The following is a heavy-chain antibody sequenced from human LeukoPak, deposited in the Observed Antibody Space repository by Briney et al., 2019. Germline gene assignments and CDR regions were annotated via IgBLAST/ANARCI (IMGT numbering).Heavy chain of an antibody. CDR3: AKDRLTATPYYFDY. Sequence: GGSLRLSCAASGFTFSSYAMSWVRQAPGKGLEWVSGSSGSGGSTYYADSMKGRFTISRDNSKNTLYLQMDSLRAEDTAVYYCAKDRLTATPYYFDYWGQGTLVTVSS. V-gene: IGHV3-23*01. CDR1: GFTFSSYA. D-gene: IGHD1-20*01. J-gene: IGHJ4*02. CDR2: SSGSGGST.